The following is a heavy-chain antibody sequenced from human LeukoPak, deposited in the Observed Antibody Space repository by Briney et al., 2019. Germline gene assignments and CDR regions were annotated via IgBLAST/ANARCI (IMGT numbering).Heavy chain of an antibody. Sequence: SETLSLTCAVSGGSISSGSYSWSWIRQPPGKGLEWVGYIYPRGSTYYNPSLKSRVILSLDKSANQFSLNLSSVTAADTAVYYCARFSPRAMGNYLDFWGQGTLVTVSS. V-gene: IGHV4-30-2*01. CDR3: ARFSPRAMGNYLDF. CDR1: GGSISSGSYS. D-gene: IGHD7-27*01. J-gene: IGHJ4*02. CDR2: IYPRGST.